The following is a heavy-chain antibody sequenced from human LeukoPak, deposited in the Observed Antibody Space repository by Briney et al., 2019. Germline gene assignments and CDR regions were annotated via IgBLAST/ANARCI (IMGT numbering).Heavy chain of an antibody. Sequence: GASVKVSCKASGYTFTGYYMHWVRQAPRQGLEWMGRINPNSGVTHYAQKFQGRVTMTRDTSISTAYMELSRLRSDDTAVYYCASLSNPDAFDIWGQGIMVTVSS. V-gene: IGHV1-2*06. CDR3: ASLSNPDAFDI. CDR2: INPNSGVT. D-gene: IGHD2/OR15-2a*01. CDR1: GYTFTGYY. J-gene: IGHJ3*02.